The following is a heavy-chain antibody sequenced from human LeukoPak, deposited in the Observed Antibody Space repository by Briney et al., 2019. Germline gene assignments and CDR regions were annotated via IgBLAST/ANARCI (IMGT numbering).Heavy chain of an antibody. CDR3: SRVRFLEWLYPGPNWFDP. D-gene: IGHD3-3*01. J-gene: IGHJ5*02. CDR1: GFTFSDYY. Sequence: GGSLRLSCAASGFTFSDYYMSWIRQAPGKGLEWVSYISSSGSTIYYADSVKGRFTISRDNAKNSLYLQMNSLRAEDTAVYYCSRVRFLEWLYPGPNWFDPWGQGTLVTVSS. CDR2: ISSSGSTI. V-gene: IGHV3-11*01.